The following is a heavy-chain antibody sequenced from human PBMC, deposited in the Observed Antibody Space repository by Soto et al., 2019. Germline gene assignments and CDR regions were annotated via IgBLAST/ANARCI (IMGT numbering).Heavy chain of an antibody. D-gene: IGHD2-2*01. CDR1: GFSFRSYA. CDR2: MSYDGSDK. V-gene: IGHV3-30-3*01. Sequence: QVQLVESGGGVVQPGRSLRLSCAASGFSFRSYAMHWVRQAPGKGLEWVAVMSYDGSDKDYADSVKGRFTISRDNSKNTLYLQMSSLRAEDTAVYYCARERLDTPALEYWGQGTLVTVSS. J-gene: IGHJ4*02. CDR3: ARERLDTPALEY.